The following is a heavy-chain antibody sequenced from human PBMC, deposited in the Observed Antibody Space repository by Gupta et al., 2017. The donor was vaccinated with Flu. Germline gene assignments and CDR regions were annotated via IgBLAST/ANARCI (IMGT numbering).Heavy chain of an antibody. CDR3: AKLLIGTYTHYAFDI. CDR1: GFTFSDYA. J-gene: IGHJ3*02. CDR2: ISNNGGFT. Sequence: EVQLLESGGGLVQPGGSLRLSCAASGFTFSDYAISWVRQAPGTGLEWVSTISNNGGFTYYTDSVRGRFTISRDNSKNTLYLQMNSLRAEDTAVYYCAKLLIGTYTHYAFDIWGQGTLVTVSA. D-gene: IGHD3-16*01. V-gene: IGHV3-23*01.